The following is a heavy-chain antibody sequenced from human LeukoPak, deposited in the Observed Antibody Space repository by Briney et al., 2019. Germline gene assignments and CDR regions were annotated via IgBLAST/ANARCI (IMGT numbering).Heavy chain of an antibody. Sequence: GGSLRLSCAASGFTFSSYAMSWVRQAPGKGLEWVSAISGSGGSTYYADSVKGRFTISRDNSKNTLYLQMNSLRAEDTAVYYCAKDRMIVVVITTFDYWGQGTLVTVSS. CDR3: AKDRMIVVVITTFDY. V-gene: IGHV3-23*01. CDR1: GFTFSSYA. J-gene: IGHJ4*02. D-gene: IGHD3-22*01. CDR2: ISGSGGST.